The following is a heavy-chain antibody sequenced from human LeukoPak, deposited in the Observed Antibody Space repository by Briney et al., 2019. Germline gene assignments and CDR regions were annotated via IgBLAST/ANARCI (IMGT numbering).Heavy chain of an antibody. CDR2: IYNSGST. Sequence: SETLSLTCTVSGGSLSSYYWSWIRQPPGKGLEWIGYIYNSGSTNYNPSLKSRVTISIDTSKNQFSLKLSSVTAADTAVYYCGAESERWLVRSWGQGTLVTVSS. V-gene: IGHV4-59*01. CDR1: GGSLSSYY. J-gene: IGHJ4*02. D-gene: IGHD6-19*01. CDR3: GAESERWLVRS.